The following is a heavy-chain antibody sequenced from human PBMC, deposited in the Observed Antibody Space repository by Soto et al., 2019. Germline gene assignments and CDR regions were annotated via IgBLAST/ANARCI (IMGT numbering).Heavy chain of an antibody. V-gene: IGHV4-31*03. CDR1: GGSISSGDYY. D-gene: IGHD1-1*01. Sequence: QVQLQESGPGLVKPSQTLSLTCTVSGGSISSGDYYWSWIRQHPGKGLEWIGYIYKTGSTYYNPSVKSRVSISLDTSKNQFSLKLSSLTAADTAVYYCARDRGTFDPYYFDSWGQGTLVTVSS. J-gene: IGHJ4*02. CDR3: ARDRGTFDPYYFDS. CDR2: IYKTGST.